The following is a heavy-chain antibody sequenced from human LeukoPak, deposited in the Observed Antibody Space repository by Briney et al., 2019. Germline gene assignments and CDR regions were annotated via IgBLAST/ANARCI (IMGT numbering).Heavy chain of an antibody. V-gene: IGHV3-7*01. CDR3: ARENTIFGVVINY. Sequence: GGSLRLSCAASGFTFSSSWMRWVRQAPGKGLGWVAYIKQDGSQKSYVASVKGRFTISRDNAKNSLYLQMNSLRAEDTAVYYCARENTIFGVVINYWGQGALVTVSS. D-gene: IGHD3-3*01. CDR2: IKQDGSQK. CDR1: GFTFSSSW. J-gene: IGHJ4*02.